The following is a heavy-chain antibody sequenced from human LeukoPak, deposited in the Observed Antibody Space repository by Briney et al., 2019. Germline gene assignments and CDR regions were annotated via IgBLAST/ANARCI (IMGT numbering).Heavy chain of an antibody. CDR1: GGSIRSYY. V-gene: IGHV4-59*01. D-gene: IGHD4-17*01. J-gene: IGHJ4*02. CDR2: IYYSGST. Sequence: SETLSLTCTVSGGSIRSYYWSWIRQPPGKGLEWIGYIYYSGSTSYNPSLKSRVSISVDTSKNQFSLKLSSVTAADTAVYYCARTGSTVTMLYPFNHWGQGTLVTVSS. CDR3: ARTGSTVTMLYPFNH.